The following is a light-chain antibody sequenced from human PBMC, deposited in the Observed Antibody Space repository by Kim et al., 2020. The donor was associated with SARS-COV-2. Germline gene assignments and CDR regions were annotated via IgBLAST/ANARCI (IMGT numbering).Light chain of an antibody. J-gene: IGKJ2*01. CDR3: QQYYSYPRT. CDR1: QGISSY. CDR2: AAS. V-gene: IGKV1-8*01. Sequence: SASTGDRVTSTCRASQGISSYLAWYQQKPGKAQKLLIYAASTLQSGVPARFSGSGSGTDFTLTISCLQSEEFATYYCQQYYSYPRTFGQGTKLEI.